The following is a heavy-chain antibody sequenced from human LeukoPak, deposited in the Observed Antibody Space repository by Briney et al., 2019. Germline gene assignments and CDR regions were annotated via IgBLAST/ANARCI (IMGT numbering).Heavy chain of an antibody. CDR2: IVPMFGIP. D-gene: IGHD2-8*01. Sequence: SVKVSCKASGGTFNYYTINWVRQAPGQGLEWMGRIVPMFGIPDYAQKFQGRVTLTADKSASTAYMELSSLRSEDTAMYYCAIMGGSTTRAVDYWAQGTLDTVSS. CDR3: AIMGGSTTRAVDY. CDR1: GGTFNYYT. J-gene: IGHJ4*02. V-gene: IGHV1-69*02.